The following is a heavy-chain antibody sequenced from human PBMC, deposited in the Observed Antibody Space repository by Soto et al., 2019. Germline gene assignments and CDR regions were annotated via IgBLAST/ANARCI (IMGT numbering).Heavy chain of an antibody. D-gene: IGHD3-22*01. J-gene: IGHJ6*02. CDR1: GFTCSTYW. CDR2: IKEDGSEK. CDR3: ARGWGYFDSSGFPYLYAMDV. V-gene: IGHV3-7*01. Sequence: RWSLRLSCAASGFTCSTYWMSWFRQAPGKGLEWVANIKEDGSEKYYVDSVEGRFTISRDNAKNSLYLQMTSLRAEDTALYYCARGWGYFDSSGFPYLYAMDVWGQGTTVTVSS.